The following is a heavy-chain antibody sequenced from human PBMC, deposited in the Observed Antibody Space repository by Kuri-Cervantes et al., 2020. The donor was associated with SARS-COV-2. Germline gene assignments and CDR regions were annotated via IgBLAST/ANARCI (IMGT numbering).Heavy chain of an antibody. CDR1: GGSVSSGSHY. CDR2: IYYSGST. V-gene: IGHV4-61*01. J-gene: IGHJ4*02. CDR3: ARTLDYYGSGTYCFDY. D-gene: IGHD3-10*01. Sequence: SETLSLTCIVSGGSVSSGSHYWSWIRQPPGKGLEWIGYIYYSGSTKYNSSLKSRVTMSVDTSKNQFSLKLYSVTPADTAVYYCARTLDYYGSGTYCFDYWGQGTLVTVSS.